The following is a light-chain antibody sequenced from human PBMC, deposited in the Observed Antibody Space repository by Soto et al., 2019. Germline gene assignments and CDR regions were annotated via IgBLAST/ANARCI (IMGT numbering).Light chain of an antibody. CDR2: DAS. J-gene: IGKJ1*01. Sequence: EIVLTQSPGTLSLSPGERATLSCRASQSVPNRFLAWYQQKPGQAPRLLIFDASNRATGIPDRFSGSGSGTDFTLTISRLEPEDFAFYYCQQYGISRTFGQGTKV. CDR3: QQYGISRT. V-gene: IGKV3-20*01. CDR1: QSVPNRF.